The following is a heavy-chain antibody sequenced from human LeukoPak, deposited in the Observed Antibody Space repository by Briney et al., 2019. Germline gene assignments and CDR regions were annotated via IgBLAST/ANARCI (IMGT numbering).Heavy chain of an antibody. CDR2: IYPGDSDT. CDR3: ARTVVAALYYFDY. CDR1: GYSFTSYW. Sequence: GESQKISCKGSGYSFTSYWIGWVRQMPGKGLEWMGIIYPGDSDTRYSPSFQGQVTISADKSISTAYLQWSSLKASDTAMYYCARTVVAALYYFDYWGQGTLVTVSS. V-gene: IGHV5-51*01. J-gene: IGHJ4*02. D-gene: IGHD2-15*01.